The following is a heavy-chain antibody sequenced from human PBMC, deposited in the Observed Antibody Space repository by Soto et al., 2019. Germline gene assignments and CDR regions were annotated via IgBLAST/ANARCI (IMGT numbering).Heavy chain of an antibody. CDR2: IYHSGST. CDR1: GGSISSYY. CDR3: ARHYDSDNSPCSTGRCLDP. D-gene: IGHD3-9*01. Sequence: SETLSLTCTVSGGSISSYYWTWIRQPPGKGLEWIGYIYHSGSTNYNPSLKSRVTISVDTSKNQFSLNLRSVTTADTAMYYCARHYDSDNSPCSTGRCLDPWGQGTLVTVSS. V-gene: IGHV4-59*08. J-gene: IGHJ5*02.